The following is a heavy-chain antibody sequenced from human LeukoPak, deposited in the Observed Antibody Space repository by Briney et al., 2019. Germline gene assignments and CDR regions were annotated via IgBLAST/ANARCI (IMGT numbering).Heavy chain of an antibody. CDR3: ARDYYDSSGYYHVGYFDY. CDR1: GFTFSSYW. CDR2: INQDGSEK. D-gene: IGHD3-22*01. V-gene: IGHV3-7*01. Sequence: GGSLRLSCAASGFTFSSYWMSWVRQAPGKGVEGVANINQDGSEKYYVDSVKGRFTISRDNAKNSLYLQMNSLRAEDTAVYYCARDYYDSSGYYHVGYFDYWGQGTLVTVSS. J-gene: IGHJ4*02.